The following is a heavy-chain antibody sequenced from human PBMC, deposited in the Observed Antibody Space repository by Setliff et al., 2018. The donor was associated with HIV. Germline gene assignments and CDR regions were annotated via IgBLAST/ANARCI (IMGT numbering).Heavy chain of an antibody. CDR3: ATSLAGEILGSRPFYFDY. D-gene: IGHD3-10*01. CDR2: IYYSGST. CDR1: GDSINSGNYY. Sequence: LSLTCTVSGDSINSGNYYWSWIRQHPGKGLEWIGYIYYSGSTYYSPSLKSRVTISEDTSKNQFSLKMRSVTAADTAVYYCATSLAGEILGSRPFYFDYWGQGTLVTVSS. V-gene: IGHV4-31*03. J-gene: IGHJ4*02.